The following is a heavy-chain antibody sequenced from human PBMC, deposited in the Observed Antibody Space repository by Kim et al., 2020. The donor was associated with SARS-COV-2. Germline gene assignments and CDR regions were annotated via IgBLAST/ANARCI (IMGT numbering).Heavy chain of an antibody. CDR1: GGSFSGYY. CDR2: ITHRGST. D-gene: IGHD3-10*01. CDR3: ARGHPFDYYGSGPKGHPLYYCDY. Sequence: SETLSLTCDVYGGSFSGYYLIWIRQPPGKGLEWIGEITHRGSTNYNPSLKSRVTISVDTSKNQFSLKLISVTAADTAVYYCARGHPFDYYGSGPKGHPLYYCDYWGQGTLVTVSS. J-gene: IGHJ4*02. V-gene: IGHV4-34*01.